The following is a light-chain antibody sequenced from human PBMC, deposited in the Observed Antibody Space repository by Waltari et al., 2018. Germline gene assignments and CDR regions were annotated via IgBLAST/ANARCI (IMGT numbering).Light chain of an antibody. CDR3: QQLKI. J-gene: IGKJ3*01. CDR2: AAS. V-gene: IGKV1-9*01. Sequence: DIQLTQSPSFLSASVGDSVTITCRPSQGISSYVAWYQQKPGKAPKLLIYAASTLQSGVPSRFSGSGSGTEFTLTISSLQPEDFATYYCQQLKIFGPGTKVDIE. CDR1: QGISSY.